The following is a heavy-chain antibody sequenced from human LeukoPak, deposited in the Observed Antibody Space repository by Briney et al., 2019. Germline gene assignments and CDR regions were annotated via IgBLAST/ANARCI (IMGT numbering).Heavy chain of an antibody. J-gene: IGHJ5*02. V-gene: IGHV1-8*01. CDR2: MNPNSGNT. Sequence: ASVKVSGKASGYTFTSYDINWVRQATGQGLKWMGWMNPNSGNTGYAQKFQGRVTMTRNTSISTAYMELSSLRSEDTAVYYCASQDDILTGYSSWGQGTLVTVSS. D-gene: IGHD3-9*01. CDR1: GYTFTSYD. CDR3: ASQDDILTGYSS.